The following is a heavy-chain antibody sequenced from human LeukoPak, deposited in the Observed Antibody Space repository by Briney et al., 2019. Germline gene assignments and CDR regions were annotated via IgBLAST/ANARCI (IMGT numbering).Heavy chain of an antibody. CDR3: ARESERNDGWFDP. CDR2: VSPKTDRT. J-gene: IGHJ5*02. V-gene: IGHV1-8*01. D-gene: IGHD1-1*01. CDR1: GYTFRSHD. Sequence: ASVLVYCKACGYTFRSHDLHWVRQATGQGLEGRGCVSPKTDRTGYAQKFQGRVYMTTNASLSTAYMELSSLRSDDTAVYLCARESERNDGWFDPWGQGTLVTVSS.